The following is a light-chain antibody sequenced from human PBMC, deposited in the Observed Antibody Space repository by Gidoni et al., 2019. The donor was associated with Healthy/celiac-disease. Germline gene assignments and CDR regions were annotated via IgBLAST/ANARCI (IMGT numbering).Light chain of an antibody. CDR2: GAS. CDR1: QIVSSSY. CDR3: QQYGSSPLT. V-gene: IGKV3-20*01. J-gene: IGKJ4*01. Sequence: IELTQSPGTLSLSPGERATLSCRASQIVSSSYLAWYQHKPGQAPRLLIYGASSRATGIPDRFSGSGSGTDFTLTISRLDPEVFAVYYCQQYGSSPLTFGGGTKVEIK.